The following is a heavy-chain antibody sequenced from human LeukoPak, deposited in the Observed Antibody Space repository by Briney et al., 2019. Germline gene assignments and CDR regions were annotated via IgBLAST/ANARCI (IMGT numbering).Heavy chain of an antibody. CDR3: ARVPAQYYFDF. J-gene: IGHJ4*02. CDR2: IYYSGST. Sequence: PSETLSLTCLVSNYSVNTGFYWGWIRQPPGKGLEWIGYIYYSGSTNYNPSLKSRVSMSIDTSKNQFSLRLRSVTAADTAIYYCARVPAQYYFDFWGQGALVTVSS. V-gene: IGHV4-61*01. D-gene: IGHD2/OR15-2a*01. CDR1: NYSVNTGFY.